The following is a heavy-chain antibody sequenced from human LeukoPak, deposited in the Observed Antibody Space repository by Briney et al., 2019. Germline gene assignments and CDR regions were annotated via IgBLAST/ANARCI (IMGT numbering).Heavy chain of an antibody. Sequence: GGSLRLSCAASGFTFDDYAMHWVRQAPGKCLEWVSGISWNSGSIGYADSVKGRFTITRDNAKNSLYLQMNSLRAEDMALYYCAKAGGLELQSSYYYFDYWGQGTLVTVSS. V-gene: IGHV3-9*03. D-gene: IGHD1-7*01. CDR2: ISWNSGSI. CDR1: GFTFDDYA. J-gene: IGHJ4*02. CDR3: AKAGGLELQSSYYYFDY.